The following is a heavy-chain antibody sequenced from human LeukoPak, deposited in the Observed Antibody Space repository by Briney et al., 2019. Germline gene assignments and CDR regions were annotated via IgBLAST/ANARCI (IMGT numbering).Heavy chain of an antibody. Sequence: PGGSLRLSCAASGFTVSSNYMSWVRQAPGKGLEWVSVIYSGGSTYYADSVKGRFTISRDNSKNTLYLQMNSLRAEDTAVYYCARGEVVGIYYYYGMDVWGQGTTVTVSS. J-gene: IGHJ6*02. D-gene: IGHD1-26*01. CDR2: IYSGGST. CDR1: GFTVSSNY. CDR3: ARGEVVGIYYYYGMDV. V-gene: IGHV3-66*01.